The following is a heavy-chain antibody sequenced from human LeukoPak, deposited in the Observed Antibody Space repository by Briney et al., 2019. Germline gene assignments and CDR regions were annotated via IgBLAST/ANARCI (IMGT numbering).Heavy chain of an antibody. CDR2: INPNNGNT. CDR1: GYTFTGYY. CDR3: ATYKLQSSGLFDY. Sequence: ASVKVSCKASGYTFTGYYMHWVRQAPGQGLEWMGWINPNNGNTNYAQKLQGRVTMTTGTSTSTAYMELRSLRSDDTAVYYCATYKLQSSGLFDYWGQGTLVTVSS. V-gene: IGHV1-18*04. J-gene: IGHJ4*02. D-gene: IGHD3-22*01.